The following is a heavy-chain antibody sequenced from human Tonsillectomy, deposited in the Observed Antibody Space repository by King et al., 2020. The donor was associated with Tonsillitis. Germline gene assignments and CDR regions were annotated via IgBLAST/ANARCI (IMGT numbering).Heavy chain of an antibody. CDR2: ISSSSGYI. Sequence: VQLVESGGGLVKPGGSLRLSCAASGFTFSSYSMNWVRQAPGKGLEWVSSISSSSGYIYYADSVKGRFTISRDNAKNSLYLQMNSLRAEDTAVYYCARVREGSVIVPAALQEDAFDIWGQGTMVTVSS. CDR3: ARVREGSVIVPAALQEDAFDI. CDR1: GFTFSSYS. V-gene: IGHV3-21*01. D-gene: IGHD2-2*01. J-gene: IGHJ3*02.